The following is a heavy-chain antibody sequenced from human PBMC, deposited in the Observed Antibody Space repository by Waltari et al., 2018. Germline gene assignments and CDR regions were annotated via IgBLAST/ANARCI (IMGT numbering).Heavy chain of an antibody. CDR2: IYTSGST. V-gene: IGHV4-61*02. J-gene: IGHJ6*03. CDR3: ARGPGNQLRYFDLYPMDV. Sequence: QVQLQESGPGLVKPSQTLSLTCTVSGGSISSGSYYWSWIRQPAGKGLEWIGRIYTSGSTNYNPSLKSRVTISVDTSKNQFSLKLSSVTAADTAVYYCARGPGNQLRYFDLYPMDVWGKGTTVTVSS. CDR1: GGSISSGSYY. D-gene: IGHD3-9*01.